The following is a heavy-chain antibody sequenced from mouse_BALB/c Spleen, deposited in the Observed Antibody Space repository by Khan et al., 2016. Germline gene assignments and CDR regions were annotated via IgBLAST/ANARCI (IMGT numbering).Heavy chain of an antibody. CDR3: ARDNYRYDEERFAY. J-gene: IGHJ3*01. CDR2: IRNKANGYTP. CDR1: GFTFTDYY. Sequence: EVELVESGGGLVQPGGSLRLSCATSGFTFTDYYMSWVRQPPGKALEWLGFIRNKANGYTPEYTASVEGRFTISRDNSQSILYLQMNTLRAEDSATYYCARDNYRYDEERFAYWGQGTLVTVSA. V-gene: IGHV7-3*02. D-gene: IGHD2-14*01.